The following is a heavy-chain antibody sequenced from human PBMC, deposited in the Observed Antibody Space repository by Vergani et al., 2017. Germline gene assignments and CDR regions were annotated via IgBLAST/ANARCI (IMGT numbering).Heavy chain of an antibody. D-gene: IGHD3-22*01. CDR3: AREPAEYYDSSGRRGWFDP. CDR1: GGTFSSYA. J-gene: IGHJ5*02. Sequence: QVQLVQSGAEVKKPGASVKVSCKASGGTFSSYAISWVRQAPGQGLEWMGGIIPIFGTANYAQKFQGRVTITADESTSTAYMELSSLRSEDTAVYYCAREPAEYYDSSGRRGWFDPWGQGTLVTVSS. CDR2: IIPIFGTA. V-gene: IGHV1-69*12.